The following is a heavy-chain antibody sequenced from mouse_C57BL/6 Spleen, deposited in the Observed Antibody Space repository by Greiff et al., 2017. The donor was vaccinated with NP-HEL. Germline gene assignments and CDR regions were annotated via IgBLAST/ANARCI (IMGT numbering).Heavy chain of an antibody. J-gene: IGHJ3*01. CDR1: GFTFSSYA. CDR3: AREGNGYYFAY. Sequence: EVQRVESGGGLVKPGGSLKLSCAASGFTFSSYAMSWVRQTPEKRLEWVATISDGGSYTYYPDNVKGRFTISRDNAKNNLYLQMSHLKSEDTAMYYCAREGNGYYFAYWGQGTLVTVSA. D-gene: IGHD2-3*01. CDR2: ISDGGSYT. V-gene: IGHV5-4*01.